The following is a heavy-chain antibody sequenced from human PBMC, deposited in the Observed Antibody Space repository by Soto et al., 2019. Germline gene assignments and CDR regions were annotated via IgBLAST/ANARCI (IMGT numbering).Heavy chain of an antibody. V-gene: IGHV4-30-4*01. CDR1: GGSINNDDFY. CDR3: ARMSYYYDKWYFDL. D-gene: IGHD3-22*01. Sequence: QLQESGPGLVKPSQTLSLTCSVSGGSINNDDFYWSWLRQTPGKVLQWIGYVYYSGSSDFIPSLKSRLSMSIDKSKNQFTLKLSSVTAADTAIYYCARMSYYYDKWYFDLWGRGTLGTVSS. CDR2: VYYSGSS. J-gene: IGHJ2*01.